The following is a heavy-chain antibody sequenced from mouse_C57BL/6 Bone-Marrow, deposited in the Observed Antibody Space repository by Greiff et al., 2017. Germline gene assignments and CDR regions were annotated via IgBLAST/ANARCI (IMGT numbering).Heavy chain of an antibody. CDR2: IHPSDSDT. CDR3: AIFVTTVVAPALDV. V-gene: IGHV1-74*01. J-gene: IGHJ1*03. D-gene: IGHD1-1*01. Sequence: QVQLQQPGAELVKPGASVKVSCKASGYTFTSYWMHWVKQRPGQGLEWIGRIHPSDSDTNYNQKFKGKATLTVAKSSSTAYMQLSSLTSEDSAVYFCAIFVTTVVAPALDVWGTGTTVTVSS. CDR1: GYTFTSYW.